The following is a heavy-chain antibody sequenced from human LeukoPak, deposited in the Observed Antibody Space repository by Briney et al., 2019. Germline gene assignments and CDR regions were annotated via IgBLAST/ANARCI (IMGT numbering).Heavy chain of an antibody. J-gene: IGHJ4*02. CDR2: IKSDGSNT. CDR1: GFTFSSCW. V-gene: IGHV3-74*01. CDR3: ARGGYYGSGRYYFDS. Sequence: GGSLRLSCAASGFTFSSCWMHWVRQAPGKGLVWVSRIKSDGSNTNYADTVKGRFTISRDNAKNTLHLQMNSLRAEDTAVYYCARGGYYGSGRYYFDSWGQGTLVTVSS. D-gene: IGHD3-3*01.